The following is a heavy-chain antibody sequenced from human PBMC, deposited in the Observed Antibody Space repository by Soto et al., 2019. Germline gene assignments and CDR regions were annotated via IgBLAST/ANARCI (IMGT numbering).Heavy chain of an antibody. D-gene: IGHD1-20*01. V-gene: IGHV1-18*01. J-gene: IGHJ4*02. Sequence: GASVKVSCKASGYTFTSYGISWVRQAPGQGLEWMGWISAYNGNTNYAQKLQGRVTMTTDTSTSTAYTELRSLRSDDTAVYYCARRATSLYLGMTGTIYFDYWGQGTLVTVSS. CDR2: ISAYNGNT. CDR3: ARRATSLYLGMTGTIYFDY. CDR1: GYTFTSYG.